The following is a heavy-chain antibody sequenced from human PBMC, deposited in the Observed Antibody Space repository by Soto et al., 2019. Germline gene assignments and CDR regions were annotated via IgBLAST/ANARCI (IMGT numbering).Heavy chain of an antibody. CDR2: INPNSGGT. CDR1: GYTFSVQY. J-gene: IGHJ4*02. CDR3: AREGRSRVGGVLGWGAPRASAGELDY. V-gene: IGHV1-2*02. Sequence: ASVKVSCKASGYTFSVQYMHWVRQAPGQGLEWMGWINPNSGGTKYAQKFQGRVTMTTDTSISTAYLELRSLKSDDTAVYYCAREGRSRVGGVLGWGAPRASAGELDYWGQGTLVTVSS. D-gene: IGHD3-16*02.